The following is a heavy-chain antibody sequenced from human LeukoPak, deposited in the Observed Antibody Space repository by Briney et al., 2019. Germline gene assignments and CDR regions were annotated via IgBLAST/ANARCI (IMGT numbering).Heavy chain of an antibody. J-gene: IGHJ4*02. CDR2: IYYSGST. D-gene: IGHD6-6*01. CDR1: GGFISSYY. Sequence: PLETLSLTCTVSGGFISSYYWSWIRQPPGKGLEWIGSIYYSGSTYYNPSLKSRVTISVDTSKNQFSLKLSSVTAADTAVYYCARDDGEYSSSSFDYWGQGTLVTVSS. V-gene: IGHV4-59*12. CDR3: ARDDGEYSSSSFDY.